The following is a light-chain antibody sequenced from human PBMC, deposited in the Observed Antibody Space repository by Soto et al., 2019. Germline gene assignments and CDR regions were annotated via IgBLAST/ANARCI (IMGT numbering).Light chain of an antibody. Sequence: EIVLTQSPGTLSLSPGDRATLSCRASQSVSSSYLAWYQQEPGQAPSLLIYGASNRATGIPDRFSGGGSGTDFTLTISRLEPEDFAVYYCQQYGKSAMFTFGQGTKLEIK. V-gene: IGKV3-20*01. CDR2: GAS. CDR3: QQYGKSAMFT. CDR1: QSVSSSY. J-gene: IGKJ2*01.